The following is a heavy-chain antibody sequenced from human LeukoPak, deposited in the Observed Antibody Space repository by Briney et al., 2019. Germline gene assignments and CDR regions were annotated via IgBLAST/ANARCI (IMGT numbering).Heavy chain of an antibody. Sequence: GGSLRLSCAASGFTVSSNHMSWVRQAPGKGLEWVSVIYIGGTIFYADSVKGRFTISRDNSMNTVYLEMNSLRAEDTAVYYCARDGEDHYYNYWGQGTLVTVST. V-gene: IGHV3-66*01. CDR1: GFTVSSNH. CDR3: ARDGEDHYYNY. J-gene: IGHJ4*02. D-gene: IGHD7-27*01. CDR2: IYIGGTI.